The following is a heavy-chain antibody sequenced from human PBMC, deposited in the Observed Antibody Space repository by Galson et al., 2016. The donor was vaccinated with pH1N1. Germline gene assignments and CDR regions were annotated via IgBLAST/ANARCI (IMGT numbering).Heavy chain of an antibody. CDR1: RFTFDDYA. CDR3: AKLDGYNWGYFQH. CDR2: ISWNSGSI. J-gene: IGHJ1*01. D-gene: IGHD5-24*01. V-gene: IGHV3-9*01. Sequence: SLRLSCAASRFTFDDYAMHWVRQAPGKGLEWVSRISWNSGSIAYADSVKGRFTISRDNAKNSLYLQMNSLRAEDTALYYCAKLDGYNWGYFQHWGQGTLVTVSS.